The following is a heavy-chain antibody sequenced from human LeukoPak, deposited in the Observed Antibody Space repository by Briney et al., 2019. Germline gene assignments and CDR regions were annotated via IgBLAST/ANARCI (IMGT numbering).Heavy chain of an antibody. CDR2: ISSGGSTI. D-gene: IGHD1-14*01. CDR3: ARRARFTDATRIFDI. J-gene: IGHJ3*02. Sequence: GGSLRLSCAASGFTFSDYYMTWIRQAPGKGLEWVSYISSGGSTIYYADSVKGRFTTSRDNAKNSLYLQMNSLRAEDTAVYYCARRARFTDATRIFDIWGQGTMLTVSS. CDR1: GFTFSDYY. V-gene: IGHV3-11*04.